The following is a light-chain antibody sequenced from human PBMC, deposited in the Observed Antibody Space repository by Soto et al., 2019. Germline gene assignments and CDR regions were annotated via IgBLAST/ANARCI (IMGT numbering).Light chain of an antibody. CDR1: TGAVTSGHY. V-gene: IGLV7-46*01. CDR2: DTS. CDR3: LLSYSGARSDV. Sequence: QAVVTQEPSLTVSPGGTVTLTCGSSTGAVTSGHYPYWFQQKPGQAPRTLIYDTSNKHSWTPARFSGSLLGGKAALTLSGAQPEDEAEYYCLLSYSGARSDVFGGGTKVTVL. J-gene: IGLJ2*01.